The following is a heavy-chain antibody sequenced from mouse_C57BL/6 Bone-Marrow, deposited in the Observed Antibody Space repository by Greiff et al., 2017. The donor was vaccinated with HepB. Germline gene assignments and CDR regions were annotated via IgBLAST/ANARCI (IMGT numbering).Heavy chain of an antibody. J-gene: IGHJ2*01. CDR2: INPSSGYT. V-gene: IGHV1-7*01. D-gene: IGHD2-4*01. CDR3: ARGRYYYDYDEDY. Sequence: VQLQQSGAELAKPGASVKLSCKASGYTFTSYWMHWVKQRPGQGLEWIGYINPSSGYTKYNQKFKDKATLTADKSSSTAYMRLSSLTYEDSAVYYCARGRYYYDYDEDYWGQGTTLTVSS. CDR1: GYTFTSYW.